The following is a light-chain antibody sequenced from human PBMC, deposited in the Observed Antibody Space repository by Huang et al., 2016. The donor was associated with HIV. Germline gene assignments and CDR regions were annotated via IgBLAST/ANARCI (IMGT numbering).Light chain of an antibody. V-gene: IGKV3-15*01. CDR3: QQYNNWPPLT. CDR2: GAS. J-gene: IGKJ4*01. Sequence: EVGMTQSPVTLSVSPGERATLSCRASQSINSNLAWYQQKPGQAPRLLIDGASTRATGVPARCSGSGSGTEFSLTINSLQSEDYAVDYCQQYNNWPPLTFGGGTKVEMK. CDR1: QSINSN.